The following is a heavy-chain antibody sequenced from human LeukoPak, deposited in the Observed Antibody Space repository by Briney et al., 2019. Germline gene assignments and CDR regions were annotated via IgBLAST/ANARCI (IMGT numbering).Heavy chain of an antibody. CDR2: IYYSGST. J-gene: IGHJ4*02. CDR3: ARSQMDYYDSSGYLDY. CDR1: GGSISSGDYY. Sequence: SETLSLTCTVSGGSISSGDYYWSWIRQPPGKGLEWIGYIYYSGSTYYNPSLKSRVTISVDTSKNQFPLKLSSVTAADTAVYYCARSQMDYYDSSGYLDYWGQGTLVTVSS. D-gene: IGHD3-22*01. V-gene: IGHV4-30-4*01.